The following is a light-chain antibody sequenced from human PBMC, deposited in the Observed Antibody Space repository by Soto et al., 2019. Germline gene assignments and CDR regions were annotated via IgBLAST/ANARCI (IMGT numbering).Light chain of an antibody. Sequence: EIVLNQYPCTLYLSPGESATRSCRASQSVRSSYLAWYQQRAGQAPRLLIYGAASRATGIPDRFSGSGSGTDFTLTISRLEAEHYPVYYCQQYGRSPQTLGPGNKWEIK. CDR1: QSVRSSY. CDR2: GAA. J-gene: IGKJ1*01. V-gene: IGKV3-20*01. CDR3: QQYGRSPQT.